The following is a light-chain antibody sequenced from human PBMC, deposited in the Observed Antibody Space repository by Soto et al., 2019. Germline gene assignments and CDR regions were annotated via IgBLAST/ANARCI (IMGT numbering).Light chain of an antibody. CDR2: DNN. CDR1: SSNIGNNY. Sequence: QSVLTQPPSVSAAPGQKVTISCSGSSSNIGNNYVSWYQQLPGTAPKLLIYDNNKRPSGIPDRFSGSKSGTSTTLGITGLQTGDEADYYCGTWDGSLGAVVFGGGTKLTVL. J-gene: IGLJ2*01. CDR3: GTWDGSLGAVV. V-gene: IGLV1-51*01.